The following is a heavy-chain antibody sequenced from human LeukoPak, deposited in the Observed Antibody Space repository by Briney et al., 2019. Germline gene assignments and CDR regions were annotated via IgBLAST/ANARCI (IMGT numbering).Heavy chain of an antibody. J-gene: IGHJ5*02. CDR2: ISAYNGNT. CDR1: GYTFTSYG. D-gene: IGHD2-2*01. V-gene: IGHV1-18*01. Sequence: ASVKVSCKASGYTFTSYGISWVRQAPGQGLEWMGWISAYNGNTNFAQKLQGRVTMTTDTSTSTAYMELRSLRSDDTAVYYCARATQPINPIEEGNWFDPWGQGTLVTVSS. CDR3: ARATQPINPIEEGNWFDP.